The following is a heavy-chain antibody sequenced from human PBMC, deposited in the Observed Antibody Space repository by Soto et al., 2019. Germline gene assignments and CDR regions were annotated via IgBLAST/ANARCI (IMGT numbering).Heavy chain of an antibody. Sequence: GSLIVSCAFSGFTFSSSSMTLVRQAPGKGLEWVSSISGSGRSTFYADSVKGRFSISRDESKNTLYLQMNSLRVEDTALYYCAKSQQWLVLIFDWWGPGTLVTVPS. CDR3: AKSQQWLVLIFDW. J-gene: IGHJ4*02. CDR2: ISGSGRST. CDR1: GFTFSSSS. D-gene: IGHD6-19*01. V-gene: IGHV3-23*01.